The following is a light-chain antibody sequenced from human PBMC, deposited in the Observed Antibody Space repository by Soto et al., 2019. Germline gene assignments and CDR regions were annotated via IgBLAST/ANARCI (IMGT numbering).Light chain of an antibody. V-gene: IGKV1-5*03. J-gene: IGKJ5*01. Sequence: DIQMTQSPSMLSAFVGDRVTITCRASQSISSWLAWYQQKPGKAPKLLIYKSSSLQSGAPSRLSGSGSGTEFTLPISSLQPDDFASYYCQQYNSYSSITFGQGTRLEIK. CDR3: QQYNSYSSIT. CDR1: QSISSW. CDR2: KSS.